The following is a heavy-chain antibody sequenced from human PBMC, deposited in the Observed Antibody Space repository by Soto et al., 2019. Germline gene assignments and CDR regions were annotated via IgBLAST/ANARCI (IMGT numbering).Heavy chain of an antibody. CDR1: GGSISNYY. J-gene: IGHJ5*02. Sequence: PSETLSLTCTVSGGSISNYYWSWIRQPPGKGLEWIGYIYYSGSTNYNPSLKSRVTISVDTSKNQFSLKLSSVTAADTAVYYCARAAICGVATTNNWFGPWGQGTLVTGSS. V-gene: IGHV4-59*01. CDR3: ARAAICGVATTNNWFGP. CDR2: IYYSGST. D-gene: IGHD3-3*01.